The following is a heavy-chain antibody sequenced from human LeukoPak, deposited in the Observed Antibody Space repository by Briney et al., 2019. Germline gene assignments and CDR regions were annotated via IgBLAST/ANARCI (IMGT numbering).Heavy chain of an antibody. CDR3: ARDRVYYFDY. D-gene: IGHD2-8*01. CDR2: IYSGGST. CDR1: GFTVSSNY. J-gene: IGHJ4*02. Sequence: GGSLRLSCAASGFTVSSNYMSWVRRAPGKGLEWVSVIYSGGSTYYADSVKGRFTISRDNSKNTLYLQMNSLRAEDTAVYYCARDRVYYFDYWGQGTLVTVSS. V-gene: IGHV3-53*05.